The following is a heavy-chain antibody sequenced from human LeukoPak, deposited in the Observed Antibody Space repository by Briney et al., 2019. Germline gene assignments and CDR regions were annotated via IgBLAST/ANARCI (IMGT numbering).Heavy chain of an antibody. Sequence: ASVKVSCKASGYTFTGYYMHWVRQAPGQGLAWMGWINPNSGGTNYAQKFQGRVTMTRDTSISTAYMELGRLRSDDTAVYYCARVARYSSGWYILGYDYWGQGTLVTVSS. CDR1: GYTFTGYY. CDR3: ARVARYSSGWYILGYDY. V-gene: IGHV1-2*02. D-gene: IGHD6-19*01. J-gene: IGHJ4*02. CDR2: INPNSGGT.